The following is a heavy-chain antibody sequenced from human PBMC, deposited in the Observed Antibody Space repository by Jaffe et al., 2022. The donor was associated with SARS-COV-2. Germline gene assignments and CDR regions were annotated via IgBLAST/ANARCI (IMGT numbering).Heavy chain of an antibody. CDR1: GGSISSSSYY. D-gene: IGHD2-15*01. CDR3: ASDEDIGPSGWFDP. CDR2: IYYSGST. V-gene: IGHV4-39*01. J-gene: IGHJ5*02. Sequence: QLQLQESGPGLVKPSETLSLTCTVSGGSISSSSYYWGWIRQPPGKGLEWIGSIYYSGSTYYNPSLKSRVTISVDTSKNQFSLKLSSVTAADTAVYYCASDEDIGPSGWFDPWGQGTLVTVSS.